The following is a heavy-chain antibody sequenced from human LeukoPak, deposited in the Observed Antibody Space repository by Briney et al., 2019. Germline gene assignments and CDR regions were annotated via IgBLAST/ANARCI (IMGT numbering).Heavy chain of an antibody. J-gene: IGHJ6*02. D-gene: IGHD6-19*01. V-gene: IGHV3-11*01. CDR3: ARAKVPGTYYAMDV. Sequence: GGSLRLSCAASGFTFSDYYMSWIRLAPGQGLALVSYISSSGSSRYDADSVKGRFIISRDNAKKSLYLQMNSLRAEDTAVYYCARAKVPGTYYAMDVWGQGTTVTVSS. CDR1: GFTFSDYY. CDR2: ISSSGSSR.